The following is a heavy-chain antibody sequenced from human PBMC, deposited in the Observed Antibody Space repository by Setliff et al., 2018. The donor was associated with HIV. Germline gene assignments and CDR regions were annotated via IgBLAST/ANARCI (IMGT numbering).Heavy chain of an antibody. CDR2: IDPKSGGT. J-gene: IGHJ5*02. CDR1: GYTFSGSY. V-gene: IGHV1-2*02. CDR3: AREGVVLAAIPERWFDP. D-gene: IGHD2-15*01. Sequence: ASVKVSCKASGYTFSGSYMHWVRQAPGRGLEWVAWIDPKSGGTGFAQKFLGRVALTRDTSISTAYMELSRLRFDDTAVYYCAREGVVLAAIPERWFDPWGQGTLVTVSS.